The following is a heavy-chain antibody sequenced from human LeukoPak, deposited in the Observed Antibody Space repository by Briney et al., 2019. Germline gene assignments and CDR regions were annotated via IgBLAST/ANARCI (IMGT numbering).Heavy chain of an antibody. CDR1: GGSFSGFY. CDR3: ARGPRIAVAGRRSWFDP. V-gene: IGHV4-34*01. Sequence: SETLSLTCAVYGGSFSGFYWSWIRQPPGKGLEWIGEINHSGSTNYNPSLKSRVTISVDTSKNQFSLKLSSVTAADTAVYYCARGPRIAVAGRRSWFDPWGQGTLVTVSS. D-gene: IGHD6-19*01. CDR2: INHSGST. J-gene: IGHJ5*02.